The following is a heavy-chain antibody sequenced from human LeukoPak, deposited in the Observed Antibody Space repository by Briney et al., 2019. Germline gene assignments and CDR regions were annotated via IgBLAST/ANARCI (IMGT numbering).Heavy chain of an antibody. CDR1: GFTFDDYA. D-gene: IGHD3-16*01. Sequence: PGGSLRLSCAASGFTFDDYAMHWVRQAPGKGLEWVSGISWNSGSIGYADSVKGRFTISRDNAKNSLYLQMNSLRAEDTAVYYCAKPRGLSYWGQGTLVTVSS. V-gene: IGHV3-9*01. CDR2: ISWNSGSI. CDR3: AKPRGLSY. J-gene: IGHJ4*02.